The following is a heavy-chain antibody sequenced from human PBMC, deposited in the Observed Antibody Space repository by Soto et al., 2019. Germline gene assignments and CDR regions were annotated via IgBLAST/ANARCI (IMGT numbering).Heavy chain of an antibody. CDR1: GYSFTSYW. CDR2: IYPGDSDT. Sequence: PGESLKISCKGSGYSFTSYWIGWVRQMPGKGLEWMGIIYPGDSDTRYSPSFQGQVTISADKSISTAYLQWSSLKASDTAMYYCARSKHYYDSSGPHVDYWGQGTLVTVSS. J-gene: IGHJ4*02. D-gene: IGHD3-22*01. V-gene: IGHV5-51*01. CDR3: ARSKHYYDSSGPHVDY.